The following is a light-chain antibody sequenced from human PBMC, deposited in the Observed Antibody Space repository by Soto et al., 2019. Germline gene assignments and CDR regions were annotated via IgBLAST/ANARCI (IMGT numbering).Light chain of an antibody. Sequence: EIVMTQSPATLSVSLGERATLSCRASQSVSRKLAWYQQKPGQAPRLLVFGASTTATDIPVRFSGSGSGTEFTLSISSLQSEDFAVYYCQQYSSYPTFGQGTKVEIK. V-gene: IGKV3-15*01. J-gene: IGKJ1*01. CDR3: QQYSSYPT. CDR2: GAS. CDR1: QSVSRK.